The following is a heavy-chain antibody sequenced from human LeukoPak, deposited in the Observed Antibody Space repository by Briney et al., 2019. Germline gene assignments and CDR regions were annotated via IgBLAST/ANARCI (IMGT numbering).Heavy chain of an antibody. Sequence: PSETLSLTCGVSGDSISNTNWWSLVRQPPGQGLEWIGEISLTGLTHYNPSLESRVTVSLDKSKNQLSLNLTSVTAADTAVYYCWKENGAFSPFGYWGQGTLVTVLS. V-gene: IGHV4-4*02. D-gene: IGHD1-1*01. J-gene: IGHJ4*02. CDR2: ISLTGLT. CDR1: GDSISNTNW. CDR3: WKENGAFSPFGY.